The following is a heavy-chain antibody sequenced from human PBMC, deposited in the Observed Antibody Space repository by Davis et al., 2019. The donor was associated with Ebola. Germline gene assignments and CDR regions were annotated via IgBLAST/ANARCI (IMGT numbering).Heavy chain of an antibody. CDR2: INSDGSST. Sequence: GESLKISCAASGFTFSSYWMHWVRQAPGKGLVWVSRINSDGSSTSYADSVKGRFTISRDNAKNTLYLQMNSLRAEDTAVYYCARDFMAVTDDYWGQGTLVTVSS. CDR3: ARDFMAVTDDY. D-gene: IGHD2-21*02. J-gene: IGHJ4*02. CDR1: GFTFSSYW. V-gene: IGHV3-74*01.